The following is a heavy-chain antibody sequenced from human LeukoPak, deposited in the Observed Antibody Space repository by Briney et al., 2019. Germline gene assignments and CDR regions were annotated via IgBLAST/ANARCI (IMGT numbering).Heavy chain of an antibody. CDR1: GFTFSSYV. V-gene: IGHV3-23*01. CDR3: AKGGYCSSTSCYVRWFDP. Sequence: PGVSVRLSCAASGFTFSSYVMNWVRQAPGKGLEWVSVITCGCGSTYYADSVKGRFTISRDNSKNTLFLQMNSLRAEDTAVYYCAKGGYCSSTSCYVRWFDPWGQGTLVTLSS. J-gene: IGHJ5*02. CDR2: ITCGCGST. D-gene: IGHD2-2*01.